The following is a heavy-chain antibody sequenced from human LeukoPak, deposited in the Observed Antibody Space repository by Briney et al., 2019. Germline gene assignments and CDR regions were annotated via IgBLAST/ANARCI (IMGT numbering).Heavy chain of an antibody. J-gene: IGHJ4*02. D-gene: IGHD3-10*01. CDR2: IYHSGST. Sequence: SQTLSLTCTVSGGSISRGDYYWSWIRQPPGKGLEWIGSIYHSGSTYYNPSLKSRVTISVDTSKNQFSLKLSSVTAADTAVYYCARRGSGKYFDQWGQGTLVTVSS. V-gene: IGHV4-39*07. CDR1: GGSISRGDYY. CDR3: ARRGSGKYFDQ.